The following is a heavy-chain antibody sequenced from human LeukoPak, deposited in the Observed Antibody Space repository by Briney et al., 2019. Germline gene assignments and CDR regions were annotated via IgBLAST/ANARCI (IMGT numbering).Heavy chain of an antibody. D-gene: IGHD5-18*01. J-gene: IGHJ4*02. CDR3: ARRYSNGYFDY. CDR1: GASISPYY. V-gene: IGHV4-59*01. Sequence: SETLSLTCTVSGASISPYYWTWIRQPPGKGLEWIGYIYYSGSTNYDPSLKSRVTISVDTSKNQFSLKLSSVTAADTAVYYCARRYSNGYFDYWGQGSLVTVSS. CDR2: IYYSGST.